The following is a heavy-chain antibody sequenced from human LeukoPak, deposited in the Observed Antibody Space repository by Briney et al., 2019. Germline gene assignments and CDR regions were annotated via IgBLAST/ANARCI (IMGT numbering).Heavy chain of an antibody. CDR2: INHSGST. Sequence: PSETLSLTCAVYGGSFSGYYWSWIRQPPGKGLEWIGEINHSGSTNYNPSLKSRVTISVDTSKNQFSLKLSSVTAADTAVYYCARSQAWYYYGSVGAFDIWGQGTMVTVSS. CDR3: ARSQAWYYYGSVGAFDI. V-gene: IGHV4-34*01. CDR1: GGSFSGYY. J-gene: IGHJ3*02. D-gene: IGHD3-10*01.